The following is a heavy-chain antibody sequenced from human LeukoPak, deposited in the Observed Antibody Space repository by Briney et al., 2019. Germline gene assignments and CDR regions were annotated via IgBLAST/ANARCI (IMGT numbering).Heavy chain of an antibody. CDR2: ISGSGGST. V-gene: IGHV3-23*01. J-gene: IGHJ4*02. Sequence: PGGSLRLSCAASGFTFSSYSMNWVRQAPGKGLEWVSAISGSGGSTYYADSVKGRFTISRDNSKNTLYLQMNSQRAEDTAVYYCAKENYYDSSGYYGFDYWGQGTLVTVSS. CDR3: AKENYYDSSGYYGFDY. D-gene: IGHD3-22*01. CDR1: GFTFSSYS.